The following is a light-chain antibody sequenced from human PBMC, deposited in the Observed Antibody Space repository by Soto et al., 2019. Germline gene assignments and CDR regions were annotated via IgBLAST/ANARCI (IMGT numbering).Light chain of an antibody. V-gene: IGLV9-49*01. CDR1: SGYSNYK. CDR3: GADHGSGSTWV. CDR2: VGTGGIVA. Sequence: QPVLTQSPSASASLGASVTLXCTLSSGYSNYKVDWYQQRPGKGPQFVMGVGTGGIVASKGDGIPDRFSVLGSGLTRNLAIKNIQKEDESDYHCGADHGSGSTWVFGGGTKLTVL. J-gene: IGLJ2*01.